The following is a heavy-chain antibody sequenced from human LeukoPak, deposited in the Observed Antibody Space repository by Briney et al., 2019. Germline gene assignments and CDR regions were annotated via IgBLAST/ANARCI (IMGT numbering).Heavy chain of an antibody. CDR3: ASPLASYSSSWYRDY. D-gene: IGHD6-13*01. Sequence: SETLTLTCAVYDGSFSGYYWTWIRQPPGKGLEWIGEINHSGSTNYNPSLKSRVTISVDTSKNQFSLKLSSVTAADTAVYYCASPLASYSSSWYRDYWSQGTLVTVSS. V-gene: IGHV4-34*01. J-gene: IGHJ4*02. CDR1: DGSFSGYY. CDR2: INHSGST.